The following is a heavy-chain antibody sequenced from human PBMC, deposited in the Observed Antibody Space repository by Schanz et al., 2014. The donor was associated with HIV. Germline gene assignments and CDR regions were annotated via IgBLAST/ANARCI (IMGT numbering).Heavy chain of an antibody. D-gene: IGHD3-22*01. V-gene: IGHV3-30*18. CDR1: GFNFNSYG. CDR3: AKDRNHYDSRYRGKGNYYYYYGMDV. J-gene: IGHJ6*02. CDR2: MSYDGTKK. Sequence: QEQLVASGGGVVQPGRSLRLSCVASGFNFNSYGMHWVRQAPGKGLEWVAVMSYDGTKKHYADSVKGRFTISRDNSKNTRYLQMKSLRPEDTAVYYCAKDRNHYDSRYRGKGNYYYYYGMDVWGQGTTVTVSS.